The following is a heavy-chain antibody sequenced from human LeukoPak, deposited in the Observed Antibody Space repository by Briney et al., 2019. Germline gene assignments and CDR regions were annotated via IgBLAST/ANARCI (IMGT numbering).Heavy chain of an antibody. V-gene: IGHV3-30*02. Sequence: GGSLRLSCAASGFTFSSYGMHWVRQAPGKGLEWVAFIRYDGSNKYYADSVKGRFTISRDNSKNTLYLQMNSLRAEDTAVYYCAKDGCSSTSCYFDYWGLGTLVTVSS. J-gene: IGHJ4*02. CDR1: GFTFSSYG. D-gene: IGHD2-2*01. CDR3: AKDGCSSTSCYFDY. CDR2: IRYDGSNK.